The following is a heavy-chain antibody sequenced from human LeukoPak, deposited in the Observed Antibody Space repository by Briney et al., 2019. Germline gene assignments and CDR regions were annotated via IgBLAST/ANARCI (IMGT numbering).Heavy chain of an antibody. CDR1: GGTFSSYA. Sequence: GSSVKVSCXASGGTFSSYAISWVRQAPGQGLEWMGRIIPIFGTANYAQKFQGRVTITTDESTSTAYMELSSLRSEDTAVYYCARDRPRGYSYGFPDYWGQGTLVTVSS. CDR2: IIPIFGTA. CDR3: ARDRPRGYSYGFPDY. V-gene: IGHV1-69*05. D-gene: IGHD5-18*01. J-gene: IGHJ4*02.